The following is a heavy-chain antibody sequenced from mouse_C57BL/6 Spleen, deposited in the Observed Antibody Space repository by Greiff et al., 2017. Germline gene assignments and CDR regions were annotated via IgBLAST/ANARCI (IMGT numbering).Heavy chain of an antibody. CDR1: GYAFSSYW. D-gene: IGHD4-1*01. CDR3: ARGGLTGAFDY. J-gene: IGHJ2*01. Sequence: VKLKESGAELVKPGASVKISCKASGYAFSSYWMNWVKQRPGKGLEWIGQIYPGDGDTNYNGKFKGKATLTADKSSSTAYMQLSSLTSEDSAVYFCARGGLTGAFDYWGKGTTLTVSS. V-gene: IGHV1-80*01. CDR2: IYPGDGDT.